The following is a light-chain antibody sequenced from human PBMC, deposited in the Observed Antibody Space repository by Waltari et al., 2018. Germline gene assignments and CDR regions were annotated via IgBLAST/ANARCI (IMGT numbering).Light chain of an antibody. V-gene: IGLV3-25*03. CDR2: KDT. Sequence: YELTQPPSVSVSPGQTARITCSGDALAKQFASWYQQKPGQAPVMVIYKDTERPSGTPGRFSGSRSGTTVTLTISGVQAEDEADYYCQSVDSRITYVVFGGGTKVTVL. J-gene: IGLJ2*01. CDR3: QSVDSRITYVV. CDR1: ALAKQF.